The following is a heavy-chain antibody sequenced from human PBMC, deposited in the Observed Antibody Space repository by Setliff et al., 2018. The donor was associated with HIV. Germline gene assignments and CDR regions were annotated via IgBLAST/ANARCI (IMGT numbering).Heavy chain of an antibody. D-gene: IGHD6-6*01. CDR3: ARLGVGYSTSWEHHFDF. Sequence: ASVKVSCKASGGTFSSHATSWVRQAPGQGLEWMGGISPIFQIADYAQKFQGRLTITADKSTTTAYMELSSLTSEDTAIYCCARLGVGYSTSWEHHFDFWGQGTLVTVSS. CDR2: ISPIFQIA. J-gene: IGHJ4*02. V-gene: IGHV1-69*10. CDR1: GGTFSSHA.